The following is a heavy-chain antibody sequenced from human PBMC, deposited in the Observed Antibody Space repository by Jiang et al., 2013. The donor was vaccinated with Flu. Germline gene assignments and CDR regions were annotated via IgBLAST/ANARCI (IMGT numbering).Heavy chain of an antibody. CDR2: IYYSGST. Sequence: GPGLVKPSETLSLTCTVSGGSVSSGSYYWSWIRQPPGKGLEWIGYIYYSGSTNYNPSLKSRVTISVDTSKNQFSLKLSSVTAADTAVYYCARSPTTVVTHLYYYYYYMDVWGKGTTVTVSS. J-gene: IGHJ6*03. V-gene: IGHV4-61*01. D-gene: IGHD4-23*01. CDR3: ARSPTTVVTHLYYYYYYMDV. CDR1: GGSVSSGSYY.